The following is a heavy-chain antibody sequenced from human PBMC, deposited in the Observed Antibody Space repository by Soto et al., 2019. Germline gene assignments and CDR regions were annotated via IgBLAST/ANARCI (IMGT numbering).Heavy chain of an antibody. J-gene: IGHJ6*02. V-gene: IGHV3-53*02. CDR3: ARDRRGGYSSSYYYYGMDV. Sequence: EVQLVETGGGLIQPGGSLRLSCAASGFTVSSNYMSWVRQAPGKGLEWVSVIYSGGSTYYADSVKGRFTISRDNSKNTLYLQMNSLRAEDTAVYYCARDRRGGYSSSYYYYGMDVWGQGTTVTVSS. CDR2: IYSGGST. D-gene: IGHD6-6*01. CDR1: GFTVSSNY.